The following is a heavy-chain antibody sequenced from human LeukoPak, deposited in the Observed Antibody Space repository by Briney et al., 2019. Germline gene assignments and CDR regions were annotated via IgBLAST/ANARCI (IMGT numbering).Heavy chain of an antibody. Sequence: ASVKVSCKASGYTFTSYYMHWVRQAPGQGLEWMGIINPSGGSTSYAQKVQGRVTMTSDTSTTTVNMELSSQRSEDSAVYYCARGSGAKGRGYNYDAFDIWGQGTMVTVSS. CDR3: ARGSGAKGRGYNYDAFDI. CDR2: INPSGGST. CDR1: GYTFTSYY. J-gene: IGHJ3*02. V-gene: IGHV1-46*01. D-gene: IGHD5-18*01.